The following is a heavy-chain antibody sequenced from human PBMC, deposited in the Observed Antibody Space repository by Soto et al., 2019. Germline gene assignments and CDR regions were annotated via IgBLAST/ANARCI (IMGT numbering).Heavy chain of an antibody. D-gene: IGHD2-2*01. Sequence: QTGGSLRLSXAASGFTFSSYWLSWVRQAPGKGLEWVANIKQDGSEKYYVDSVKGRFTISRDNAKNSPYLQMNSLRAEDTAVYYCARAVPAAVGLFDPWGQGTLVTVSS. CDR1: GFTFSSYW. V-gene: IGHV3-7*03. J-gene: IGHJ5*02. CDR3: ARAVPAAVGLFDP. CDR2: IKQDGSEK.